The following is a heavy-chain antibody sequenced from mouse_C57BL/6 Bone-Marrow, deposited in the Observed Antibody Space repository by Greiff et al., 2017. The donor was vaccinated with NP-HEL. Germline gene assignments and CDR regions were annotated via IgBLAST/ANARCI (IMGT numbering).Heavy chain of an antibody. CDR1: GYTFTDYY. Sequence: VQLQQSGPELVKPGASVKISCKASGYTFTDYYMNWVKQSHGKSLEWIGDINPNNGGTSYNQKFKGKATLTVDKSSSTAYMELRSLTSEDSAVYYCARSELLGYAMDYWGQGTSVTVSS. V-gene: IGHV1-26*01. CDR2: INPNNGGT. J-gene: IGHJ4*01. D-gene: IGHD1-1*01. CDR3: ARSELLGYAMDY.